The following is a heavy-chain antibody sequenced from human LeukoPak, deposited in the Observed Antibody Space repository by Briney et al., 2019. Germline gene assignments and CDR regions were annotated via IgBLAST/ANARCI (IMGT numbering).Heavy chain of an antibody. CDR1: GFSFSNYS. CDR2: ISSSSSYI. V-gene: IGHV3-21*01. CDR3: ASKGSSWKLDY. Sequence: GGSLRLSCAASGFSFSNYSMNWIRQAPGKGLEWVSSISSSSSYIYYADSVKGRLTISRDNAKNSLYLQMNSLRAEDTAVYHCASKGSSWKLDYWGQGTLVTVSS. J-gene: IGHJ4*02. D-gene: IGHD6-13*01.